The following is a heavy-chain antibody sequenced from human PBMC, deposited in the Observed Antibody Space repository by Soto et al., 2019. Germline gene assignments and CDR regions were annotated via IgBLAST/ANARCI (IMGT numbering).Heavy chain of an antibody. V-gene: IGHV1-18*01. CDR2: ISAYNGNT. CDR3: ARDKGQGGTDFWSGYYRPYYYYYGMDV. CDR1: GYTFTSYG. D-gene: IGHD3-3*01. J-gene: IGHJ6*02. Sequence: ASVKVSCKASGYTFTSYGISWVRQAPGQGLEWMGWISAYNGNTNYAQKLQGRVTMTTDTSTSTAYMELRSLRSDDTAVYYCARDKGQGGTDFWSGYYRPYYYYYGMDVWGQGTTGTVSS.